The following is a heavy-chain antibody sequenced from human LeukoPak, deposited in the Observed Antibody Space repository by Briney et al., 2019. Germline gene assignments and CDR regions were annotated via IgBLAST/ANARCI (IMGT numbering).Heavy chain of an antibody. CDR3: ARSRRGYGDYVNWFDP. CDR1: GYTFTSDG. Sequence: GASVKVSCKASGYTFTSDGISWGRQAPGQGLEWMGWISAYNGNTNYAQKLQGRVTMTTDTSTSTAYMELRSLRSDDTAVYYCARSRRGYGDYVNWFDPWGQGTLVTVSS. CDR2: ISAYNGNT. J-gene: IGHJ5*02. D-gene: IGHD4-17*01. V-gene: IGHV1-18*01.